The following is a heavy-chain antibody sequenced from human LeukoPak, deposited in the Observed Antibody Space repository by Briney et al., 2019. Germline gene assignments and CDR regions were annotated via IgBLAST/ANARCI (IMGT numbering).Heavy chain of an antibody. J-gene: IGHJ4*02. CDR1: NNTLSNNG. V-gene: IGHV1-18*01. CDR3: ARFAVHRRITVAGQFGLDY. D-gene: IGHD6-19*01. Sequence: ASVKVSCKASNNTLSNNGITWVRQAPGQGLEWMGWISGYNTYTTYAQKFQGRVTMTRDTSTSTVYMELSSLRSEDTAVYYCARFAVHRRITVAGQFGLDYWGQGTLVSLSS. CDR2: ISGYNTYT.